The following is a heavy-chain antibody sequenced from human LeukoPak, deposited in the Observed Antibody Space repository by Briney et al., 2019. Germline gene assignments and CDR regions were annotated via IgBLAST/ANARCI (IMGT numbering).Heavy chain of an antibody. Sequence: ASVKVSCKASGYTFTSYGIRWVRQAPGQGLEWMGWISAYNGNTTYAQKLQGRVTMTTDTSTSTAYMELRSLRFDDTAVYYCARMHSSGWPLDAFHFWGQGTMVTVSS. CDR1: GYTFTSYG. V-gene: IGHV1-18*01. J-gene: IGHJ3*01. CDR2: ISAYNGNT. CDR3: ARMHSSGWPLDAFHF. D-gene: IGHD6-19*01.